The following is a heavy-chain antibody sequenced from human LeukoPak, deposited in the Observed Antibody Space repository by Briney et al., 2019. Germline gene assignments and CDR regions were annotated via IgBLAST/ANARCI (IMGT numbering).Heavy chain of an antibody. CDR3: AKTSEMATIYYYYYYMDV. Sequence: GGSLRLSCVASGFTFDDSAMHWVRQAPGKGLEWVAFIRYDGSNKYYADSVKGRFTISRDNSKNTLYLQMNSLRAEDTAVYYCAKTSEMATIYYYYYYMDVWGKGTTVTISS. V-gene: IGHV3-30*02. CDR2: IRYDGSNK. J-gene: IGHJ6*03. CDR1: GFTFDDSA. D-gene: IGHD5-24*01.